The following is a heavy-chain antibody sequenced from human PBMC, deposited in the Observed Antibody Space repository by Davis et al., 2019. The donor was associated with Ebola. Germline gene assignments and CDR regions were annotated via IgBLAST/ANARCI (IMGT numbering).Heavy chain of an antibody. CDR2: INYSGST. D-gene: IGHD3-10*01. CDR1: GGSFSGYY. J-gene: IGHJ6*02. V-gene: IGHV4-34*01. CDR3: ARGGGFGGYGMDV. Sequence: MPGGSLRLSCAVYGGSFSGYYWTWIRQPPGKGLEWIGEINYSGSTNYNPSLKSRVIISVDTSKNQFSLKLSSVTAADTAVYYCARGGGFGGYGMDVWGQGTTVTVSS.